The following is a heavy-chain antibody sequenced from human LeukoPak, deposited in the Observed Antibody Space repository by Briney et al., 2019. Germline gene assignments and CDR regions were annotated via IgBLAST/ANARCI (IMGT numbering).Heavy chain of an antibody. CDR3: ARFSTRFGSGCSDASCYVHY. J-gene: IGHJ4*02. CDR2: IFSTGAT. Sequence: SETLSLTCTVSGGSISGHYWTWIRLPPGKGLELVGHIFSTGATHCNPSLRGRVTLSIDTSKNQFSLTLTSVNVEDTAVYYCARFSTRFGSGCSDASCYVHYWGQGTQVTVSP. CDR1: GGSISGHY. D-gene: IGHD2-2*01. V-gene: IGHV4-59*11.